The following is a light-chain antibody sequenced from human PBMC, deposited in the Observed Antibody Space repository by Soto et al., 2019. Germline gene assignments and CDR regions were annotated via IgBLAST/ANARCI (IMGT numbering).Light chain of an antibody. Sequence: EIVLSQSPATLSLSPGERATVSCRASQSVSSYLAWYQQKPSQAPRLLISDASNRATGIPARFSGSGSGTDFTLTISSLEPDDCAVYDCEHFSSWPLTFGGGNKVEIK. V-gene: IGKV3-11*01. CDR2: DAS. CDR1: QSVSSY. J-gene: IGKJ4*01. CDR3: EHFSSWPLT.